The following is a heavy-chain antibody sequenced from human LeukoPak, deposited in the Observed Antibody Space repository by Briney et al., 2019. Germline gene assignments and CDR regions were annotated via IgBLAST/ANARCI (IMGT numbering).Heavy chain of an antibody. J-gene: IGHJ4*02. D-gene: IGHD2-15*01. Sequence: GGSLRLSCAASGFTFSSHGMHWVRQAPGKGLEWVSYISSSSSTIYYADSVKGRFTISRDNAKNSLYLQMNSLRDEDTAVYYCARGLADIVVVVAAIDWVNFDYWGQGTLVTVSS. CDR1: GFTFSSHG. V-gene: IGHV3-48*02. CDR2: ISSSSSTI. CDR3: ARGLADIVVVVAAIDWVNFDY.